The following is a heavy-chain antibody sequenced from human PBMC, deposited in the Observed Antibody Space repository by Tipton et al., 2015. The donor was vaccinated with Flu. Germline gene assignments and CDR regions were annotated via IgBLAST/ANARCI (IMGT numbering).Heavy chain of an antibody. J-gene: IGHJ4*02. CDR3: ARGSAYANVYLDS. Sequence: TLSLTCTVSDDSITSYYWSWIRQPPGKGLEWIGYIYDTVTSNYNPSLKSRLTISVDTSKNQFSLKVRSLTAADTAVYYCARGSAYANVYLDSWGRGNLVTVSS. V-gene: IGHV4-59*12. CDR1: DDSITSYY. D-gene: IGHD5-12*01. CDR2: IYDTVTS.